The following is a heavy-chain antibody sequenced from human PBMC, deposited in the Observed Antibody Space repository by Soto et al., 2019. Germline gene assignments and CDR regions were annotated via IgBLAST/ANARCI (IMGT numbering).Heavy chain of an antibody. CDR2: ISYDGSNK. D-gene: IGHD2-15*01. Sequence: QVQLVESGGGVVQPGRSLRLSCAASGFTFSSYGMHWVRQAPGKGLEWVAVISYDGSNKYYADSVKGRFTISRDNSKITLYLQMNSLRAEDTAVYYCAKDNTDIVVVVAAGFDYWGQGTLVTVSS. CDR1: GFTFSSYG. J-gene: IGHJ4*02. CDR3: AKDNTDIVVVVAAGFDY. V-gene: IGHV3-30*18.